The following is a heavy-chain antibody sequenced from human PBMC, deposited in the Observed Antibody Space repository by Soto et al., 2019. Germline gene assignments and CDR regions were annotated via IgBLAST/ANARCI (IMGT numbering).Heavy chain of an antibody. V-gene: IGHV4-39*01. D-gene: IGHD3-3*01. J-gene: IGHJ5*02. CDR1: GGSISSSSYY. CDR2: SYYSGST. Sequence: QLQLQESGPGLVKPSETLSLTCTVSGGSISSSSYYWGWIRQPPGKGLEWIGSSYYSGSTYYNPSLKGRVTISVDTSKNQFSLKLRSVTAADTAVYYCARSPYDFWSGFNWFDPWGQGTLVTVSS. CDR3: ARSPYDFWSGFNWFDP.